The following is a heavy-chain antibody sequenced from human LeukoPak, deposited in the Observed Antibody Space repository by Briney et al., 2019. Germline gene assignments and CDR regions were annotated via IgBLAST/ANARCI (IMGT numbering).Heavy chain of an antibody. CDR3: ARGGSPFY. J-gene: IGHJ4*02. CDR1: GFNFSTSW. Sequence: GGSLRLSCAASGFNFSTSWMHWVRQAPGKGLVWVSRIKTDGSRTDYADSVKCRVTISRDNAKNTLYLQMSSLRDDDTAVYYCARGGSPFYWGQGTLVTVSS. D-gene: IGHD3-10*01. V-gene: IGHV3-74*01. CDR2: IKTDGSRT.